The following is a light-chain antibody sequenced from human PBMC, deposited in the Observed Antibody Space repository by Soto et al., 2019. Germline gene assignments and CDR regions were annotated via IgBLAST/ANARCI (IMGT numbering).Light chain of an antibody. CDR1: QDISKY. V-gene: IGKV1-33*01. J-gene: IGKJ1*01. CDR2: DAS. Sequence: DIQMTQSPSSLSASVGDRVTITCQASQDISKYLNWYQQKPGKAPKLLICDASNLETGVPSRFTGSRTGTDSTFSISSLQPEDIATYYCQQYHSLPRTFGQGTKVEIK. CDR3: QQYHSLPRT.